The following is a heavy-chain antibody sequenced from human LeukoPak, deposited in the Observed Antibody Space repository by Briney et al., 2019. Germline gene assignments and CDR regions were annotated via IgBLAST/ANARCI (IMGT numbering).Heavy chain of an antibody. Sequence: SETLSLTCAVSGGSISSSNWWSWVRQPPGKGLEWIGEIYHSGSTNYNPSLKSRVTISVDKSKNQFSLKLNSVTAADTAVYYCARLEGYDYVWGIIVWGQGTTVTVSS. CDR3: ARLEGYDYVWGIIV. V-gene: IGHV4-4*02. CDR2: IYHSGST. D-gene: IGHD3-16*01. CDR1: GGSISSSNW. J-gene: IGHJ6*02.